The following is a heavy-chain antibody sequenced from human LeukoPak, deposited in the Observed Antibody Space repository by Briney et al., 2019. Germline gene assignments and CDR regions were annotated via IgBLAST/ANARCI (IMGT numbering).Heavy chain of an antibody. CDR2: IRYDGSNK. CDR3: ANLRVATIYGFDP. Sequence: PGGSLRLSCAASGFTFSSYGMHWVRQAPGKGLEWVAFIRYDGSNKYYADSVKGRFTISRDNSKNTLYLQMNSLGAEDTAVYYCANLRVATIYGFDPWGQGTLVTVSS. CDR1: GFTFSSYG. J-gene: IGHJ5*02. V-gene: IGHV3-30*02. D-gene: IGHD5-12*01.